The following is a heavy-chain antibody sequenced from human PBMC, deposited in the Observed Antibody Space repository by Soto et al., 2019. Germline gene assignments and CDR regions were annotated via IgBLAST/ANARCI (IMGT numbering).Heavy chain of an antibody. J-gene: IGHJ4*02. D-gene: IGHD6-19*01. V-gene: IGHV3-30*18. Sequence: PGGSLRLSCAASGFTFRTYGMHWVRQTPGEGLKWVAGIPYDATKKYYADSVKGRFTISRDNSKNTLYLQMDSLRTEDTAVYYCVKQAPAGWHFFDTWGQGTLVTVSS. CDR3: VKQAPAGWHFFDT. CDR2: IPYDATKK. CDR1: GFTFRTYG.